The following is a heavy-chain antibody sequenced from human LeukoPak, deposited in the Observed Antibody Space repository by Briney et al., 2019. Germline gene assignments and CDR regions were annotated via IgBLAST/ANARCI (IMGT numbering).Heavy chain of an antibody. Sequence: GGSLRLSCAASGFTFSSYGMHWVRQAPGKGLEWVAFIRYDGSKKYYADSVKGRFTISRDNSKNTLYLQMNSLRAEDTAVYYCAGERWFDYWGQGTLVTVSS. J-gene: IGHJ4*02. CDR2: IRYDGSKK. V-gene: IGHV3-30*02. CDR1: GFTFSSYG. CDR3: AGERWFDY. D-gene: IGHD4-23*01.